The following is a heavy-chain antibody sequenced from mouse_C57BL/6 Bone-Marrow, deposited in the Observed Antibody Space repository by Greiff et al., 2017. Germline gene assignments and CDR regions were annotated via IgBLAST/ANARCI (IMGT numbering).Heavy chain of an antibody. CDR3: ARVNDAMDY. CDR1: GFTFSSYA. CDR2: ISDGGSYT. Sequence: EVKVEGSGGGLVKPGGSLKLSCAASGFTFSSYAMSWVRQTPEKRLEWVATISDGGSYTYYPDNVKGRFTISRDNAKNNLYLQMSHLKSEDTAMYYCARVNDAMDYWGQGTSVTVSS. J-gene: IGHJ4*01. V-gene: IGHV5-4*03.